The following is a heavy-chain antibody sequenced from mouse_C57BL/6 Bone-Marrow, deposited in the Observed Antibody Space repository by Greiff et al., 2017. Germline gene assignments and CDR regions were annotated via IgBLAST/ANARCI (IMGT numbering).Heavy chain of an antibody. D-gene: IGHD2-3*01. CDR3: AREGYSFYYAMDY. CDR2: ISYSGST. Sequence: EVKLQESGPGLAKPSQTLSLTCSATGYSITSDYWNWIRKFPGNKLEYMGYISYSGSTYYNPSPKSRISITRDTSKNQNYLQSNSVTTEDTATYYSAREGYSFYYAMDYWGQGTSVTVSS. J-gene: IGHJ4*01. CDR1: GYSITSDY. V-gene: IGHV3-8*01.